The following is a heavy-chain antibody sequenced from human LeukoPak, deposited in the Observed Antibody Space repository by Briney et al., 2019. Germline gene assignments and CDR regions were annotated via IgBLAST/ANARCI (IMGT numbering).Heavy chain of an antibody. CDR2: IYTSGST. V-gene: IGHV4-61*02. J-gene: IGHJ4*02. CDR1: GASISSGSYY. CDR3: ATALLDYYGSGSYLD. D-gene: IGHD3-10*01. Sequence: PSETLSLTCTVSGASISSGSYYWSWIRQPAGKGLEWLGRIYTSGSTNYNPSLKSRVTISVDTSKNQFSLKLSSVTAADTAVYYCATALLDYYGSGSYLDWGQGTLVTVSS.